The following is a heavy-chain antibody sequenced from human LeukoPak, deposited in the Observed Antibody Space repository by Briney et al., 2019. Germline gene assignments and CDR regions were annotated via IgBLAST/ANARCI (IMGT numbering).Heavy chain of an antibody. CDR1: GFTFSIYA. D-gene: IGHD3-10*01. J-gene: IGHJ4*02. CDR2: ISDTGGST. Sequence: GGSLRLSCAASGFTFSIYAMTWVRQAPGKGLEWVSSISDTGGSTFYADSVKGRFTISRDNSKKTLYLHMNSLRAEDTAVYYCAKDVGYVGYWGQGTLVTVSA. CDR3: AKDVGYVGY. V-gene: IGHV3-23*01.